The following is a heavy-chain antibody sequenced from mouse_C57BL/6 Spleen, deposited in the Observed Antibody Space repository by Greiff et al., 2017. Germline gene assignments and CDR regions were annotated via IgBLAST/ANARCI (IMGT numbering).Heavy chain of an antibody. CDR2: ISYDGSN. D-gene: IGHD1-1*01. V-gene: IGHV3-6*01. CDR3: ARITTVVGPAMDY. Sequence: ESGPGLVKPSQSLSLTCSVTGYSITSGYYWNWIRQFPGNKLEWMGYISYDGSNNYNPSLKNRISITRDTSKNQFFLKLNSVTTEDTATYYCARITTVVGPAMDYWGQGTSVTVSS. J-gene: IGHJ4*01. CDR1: GYSITSGYY.